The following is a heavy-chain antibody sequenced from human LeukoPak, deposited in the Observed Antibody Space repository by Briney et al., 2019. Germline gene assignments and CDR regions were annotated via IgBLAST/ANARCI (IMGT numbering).Heavy chain of an antibody. CDR2: IKEDGSEK. CDR3: VSCGTTTCIIRFDH. D-gene: IGHD2-2*01. CDR1: GFTFSRYW. V-gene: IGHV3-7*01. Sequence: GGSLRLSCAASGFTFSRYWMNWVRQAPGKGLEWVASIKEDGSEKSYVDSVKGRFTISRDNAKNSLYLQMNRLTAEDTAIYYCVSCGTTTCIIRFDHWGQGTLVTVSS. J-gene: IGHJ4*02.